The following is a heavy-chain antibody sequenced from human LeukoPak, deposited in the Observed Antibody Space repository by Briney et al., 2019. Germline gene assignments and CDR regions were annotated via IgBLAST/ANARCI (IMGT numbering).Heavy chain of an antibody. V-gene: IGHV4-39*07. Sequence: SETLSLTCTVSLGSISNSSYYWGWIRQPPGKGLEWIVSIYYSGSTYYNPFLKSRVTISVDTSKRQFYLKLSSVTAADTGVYYCAREKTLAVAGYNWCDPWGQGTLVTVFS. D-gene: IGHD6-19*01. J-gene: IGHJ5*02. CDR2: IYYSGST. CDR3: AREKTLAVAGYNWCDP. CDR1: LGSISNSSYY.